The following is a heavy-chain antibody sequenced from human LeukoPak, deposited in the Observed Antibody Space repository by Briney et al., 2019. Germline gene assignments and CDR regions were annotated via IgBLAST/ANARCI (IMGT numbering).Heavy chain of an antibody. CDR3: TRDALFGTGRTHLDF. J-gene: IGHJ4*02. D-gene: IGHD6-13*01. CDR1: EFTFNRYW. V-gene: IGHV3-7*04. CDR2: IKHDGSEA. Sequence: GGSLRLSCAASEFTFNRYWMSWVRQAPGKGLEWVANIKHDGSEAHYVDSVKGRFTISRDNAKNSLSLQMNSLNVDDTGVYFCTRDALFGTGRTHLDFWSQGTLVSVSS.